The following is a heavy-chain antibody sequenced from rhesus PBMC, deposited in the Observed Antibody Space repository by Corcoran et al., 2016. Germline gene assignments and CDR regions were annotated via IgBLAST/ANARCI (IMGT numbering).Heavy chain of an antibody. CDR3: ARLDYRNAFDF. CDR1: GVSISSSNW. J-gene: IGHJ3*01. Sequence: QVQLQESGPGLVKPSETLSLTCAVSGVSISSSNWWCWIRQPPGTGLEWIGNIRGSWGSTYSNPSRKSRVTIPAYTSKNQFYLRLSSVNAADTAVYYGARLDYRNAFDFWGQGLRVTVSS. V-gene: IGHV4-65*01. CDR2: IRGSWGST. D-gene: IGHD4-17*01.